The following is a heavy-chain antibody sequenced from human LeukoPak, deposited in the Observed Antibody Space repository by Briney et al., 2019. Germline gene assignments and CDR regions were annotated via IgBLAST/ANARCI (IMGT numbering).Heavy chain of an antibody. Sequence: PGGSLRLSCAASGFTVSSNYMSWVRQAPGKGLEWVSVIYSGGSTYYADSVKGRFTISRDNSKNTLYLQMNSLRAEDTAVYYCARDGPTYCTNGVCSPSDAFDIWGQGTMVTVSS. CDR1: GFTVSSNY. J-gene: IGHJ3*02. D-gene: IGHD2-8*01. CDR3: ARDGPTYCTNGVCSPSDAFDI. CDR2: IYSGGST. V-gene: IGHV3-66*01.